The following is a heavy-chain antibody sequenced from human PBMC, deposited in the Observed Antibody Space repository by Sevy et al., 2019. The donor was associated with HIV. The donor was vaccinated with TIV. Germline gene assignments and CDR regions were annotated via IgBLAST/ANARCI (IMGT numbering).Heavy chain of an antibody. CDR1: GYTFKTYG. CDR2: IIAYSGDT. V-gene: IGHV1-18*01. J-gene: IGHJ4*02. CDR3: ARDKPQGVVIIPGSMWGGVDY. Sequence: ASVKVSCKTFGYTFKTYGISWVRQAPGQGLEWMGWIIAYSGDTNFAQKFQGRVTMTTDTSTSTAYMELSSLRSDDTAVYFCARDKPQGVVIIPGSMWGGVDYWGQGTVVTVSS. D-gene: IGHD2-2*01.